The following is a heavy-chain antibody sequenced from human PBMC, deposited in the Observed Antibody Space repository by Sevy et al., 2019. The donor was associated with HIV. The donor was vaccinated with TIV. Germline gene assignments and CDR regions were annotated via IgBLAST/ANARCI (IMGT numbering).Heavy chain of an antibody. CDR2: INHSGST. D-gene: IGHD3-16*01. CDR1: GGSFSGYY. Sequence: SETLSLTCAVYGGSFSGYYWSWIRQPPGKGLEWIGEINHSGSTNYNPSLKSRVTISVDTSKDQFSLKLSSVTAADTAVYYCASSDIMITSGGVHYWGQGTLVTVSS. J-gene: IGHJ4*02. CDR3: ASSDIMITSGGVHY. V-gene: IGHV4-34*01.